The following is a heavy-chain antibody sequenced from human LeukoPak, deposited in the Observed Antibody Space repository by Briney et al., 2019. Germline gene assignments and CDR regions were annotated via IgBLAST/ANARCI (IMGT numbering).Heavy chain of an antibody. CDR1: GFTFSGYS. CDR2: ISSSGLYI. Sequence: PGGSLRLSCEASGFTFSGYSMNWVRQAPGQGLEWVSAISSSGLYIFYADSVKGRFTIFRDNAKNSLSLQMNSLRAEDTAVYYCAKGRVAYCGGDCYFDYWGQGTLVTVSS. D-gene: IGHD2-21*02. V-gene: IGHV3-21*04. CDR3: AKGRVAYCGGDCYFDY. J-gene: IGHJ4*02.